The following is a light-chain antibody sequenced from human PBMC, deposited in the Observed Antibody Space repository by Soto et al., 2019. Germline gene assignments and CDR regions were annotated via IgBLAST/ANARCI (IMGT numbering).Light chain of an antibody. CDR2: GAS. Sequence: EVVMTQSPATVSVSPGERATLSCRASQSVSSNLAWYQQKPGQAPRLLIYGASTRATGTPARFSGSGSGTEFTLTISGLQSEDFAVYYCQQYNSWPPYTFGQGTKLEIK. CDR3: QQYNSWPPYT. J-gene: IGKJ2*01. CDR1: QSVSSN. V-gene: IGKV3-15*01.